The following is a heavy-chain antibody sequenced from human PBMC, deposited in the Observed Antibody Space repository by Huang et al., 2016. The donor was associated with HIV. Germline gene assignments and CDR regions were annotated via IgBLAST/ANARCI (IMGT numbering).Heavy chain of an antibody. Sequence: QVQLVQSGAEVKKPGSSLKVSCKASGGASRNFASGWVRQAPGQGLEWVEWIVPTLGPANTAKEFEGRVAISADEATSTAYMELSSLRSEDTAVYYCATVDYYDTSGPQRGYFDNWGQGTLVTVSS. CDR3: ATVDYYDTSGPQRGYFDN. CDR1: GGASRNFA. J-gene: IGHJ4*02. CDR2: IVPTLGPA. V-gene: IGHV1-69*01. D-gene: IGHD3-22*01.